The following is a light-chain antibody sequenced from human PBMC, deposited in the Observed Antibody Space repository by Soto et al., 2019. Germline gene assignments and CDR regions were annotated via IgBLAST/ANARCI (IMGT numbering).Light chain of an antibody. CDR1: QSVSSN. V-gene: IGKV3-15*01. Sequence: EIGMTQSPATLSVSPGERAPLSCRASQSVSSNLAWYQQKPGQAPRLLIYGASTRATGIPARFSGSGSGTEFTLTISSLQSEDFAVYYCQQYNNWPRTFGQGTKV. CDR3: QQYNNWPRT. CDR2: GAS. J-gene: IGKJ1*01.